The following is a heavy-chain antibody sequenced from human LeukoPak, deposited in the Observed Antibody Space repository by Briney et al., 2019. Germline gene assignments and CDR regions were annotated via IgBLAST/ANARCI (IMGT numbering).Heavy chain of an antibody. CDR3: GSHRSGGNYYFNY. CDR1: GGSFSGYY. D-gene: IGHD1-7*01. J-gene: IGHJ4*01. CDR2: IYYSGST. V-gene: IGHV4-59*08. Sequence: NSSETLSLTCAVYGGSFSGYYWSWIRQPPGKGLEWIGYIYYSGSTNYNPSLKSRVTISVDTSKNQFSLKLTSVTAADTAVYYCGSHRSGGNYYFNYGAQEP.